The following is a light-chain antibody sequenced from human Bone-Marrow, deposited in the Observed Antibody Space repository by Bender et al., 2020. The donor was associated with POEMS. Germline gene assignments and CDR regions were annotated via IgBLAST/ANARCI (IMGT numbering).Light chain of an antibody. Sequence: SYVLTQPYSVSVAPGQTARISCGGNNIGSESVHWYQQRPGRPPVLVIYQDDKRPSGIPERFSGSNSGNTATLTISGTQALDEADYYCQAWDVNTAGVFGTGTKVTVL. CDR3: QAWDVNTAGV. CDR2: QDD. V-gene: IGLV3-21*02. CDR1: NIGSES. J-gene: IGLJ1*01.